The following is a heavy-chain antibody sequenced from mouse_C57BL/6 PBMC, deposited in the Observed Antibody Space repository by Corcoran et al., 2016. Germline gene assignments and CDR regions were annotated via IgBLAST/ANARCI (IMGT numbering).Heavy chain of an antibody. CDR2: IYPGSGNT. J-gene: IGHJ4*01. V-gene: IGHV1-76*01. Sequence: QVQLKQSGAELVRPGASVKLSCKASGYTFTDYYINWVKQRPGQGLEWIARIYPGSGNTYYNEKFKGKATLTAEKSSSTAYMQLSSLTSEDSAGFFCSRRGPFYAMDYWGQGTSVTVSS. CDR3: SRRGPFYAMDY. CDR1: GYTFTDYY.